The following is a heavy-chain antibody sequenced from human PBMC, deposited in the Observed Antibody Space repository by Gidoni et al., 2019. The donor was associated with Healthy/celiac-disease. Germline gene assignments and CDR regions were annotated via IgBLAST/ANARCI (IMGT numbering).Heavy chain of an antibody. CDR1: GGSFSGYY. Sequence: QVQLQQWGAGLLKPSETLSLTCAVYGGSFSGYYWSWIRQPPGKGLEWIGEINHSGSTNYNPSLKSRVTISVDTSKNQFSLKLSSVTAADTAVYYCASIAVAGRTTYYYMDVWGKGTTVTVSS. CDR2: INHSGST. D-gene: IGHD6-19*01. CDR3: ASIAVAGRTTYYYMDV. J-gene: IGHJ6*03. V-gene: IGHV4-34*01.